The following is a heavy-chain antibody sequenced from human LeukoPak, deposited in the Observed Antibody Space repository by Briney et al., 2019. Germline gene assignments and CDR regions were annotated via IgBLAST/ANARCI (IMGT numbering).Heavy chain of an antibody. Sequence: GGSLRLSCAASGFTFSSYAMSWVRQAPGKGLEWVSAISGSGGSTYYADSVKGRFTISRDNSKNTLFLQMNSLRAEDTAVYYCANSTWEIGFDYWGQGTLVTVSP. CDR1: GFTFSSYA. V-gene: IGHV3-23*01. CDR3: ANSTWEIGFDY. D-gene: IGHD7-27*01. J-gene: IGHJ4*02. CDR2: ISGSGGST.